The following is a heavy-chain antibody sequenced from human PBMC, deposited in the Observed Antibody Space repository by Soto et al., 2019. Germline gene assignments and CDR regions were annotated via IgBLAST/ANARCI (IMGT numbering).Heavy chain of an antibody. CDR3: AREDDYNDRYSFYGLDV. V-gene: IGHV3-30-3*01. J-gene: IGHJ6*02. D-gene: IGHD4-4*01. Sequence: PWGSLRLPCAASGFTFKNYALHWVRQAPGKGLEWVAVISFDGNKKYYADSVRGRFTISRDNIKNTLILQMNSMRPEDAALYFCAREDDYNDRYSFYGLDVWGQGTTVTVYS. CDR2: ISFDGNKK. CDR1: GFTFKNYA.